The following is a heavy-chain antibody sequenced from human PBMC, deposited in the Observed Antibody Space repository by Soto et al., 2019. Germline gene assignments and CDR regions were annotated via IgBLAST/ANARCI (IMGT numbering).Heavy chain of an antibody. CDR3: RRRYYYYGMDV. CDR1: GGSISSSSYY. CDR2: IYYSGST. J-gene: IGHJ6*02. Sequence: PSETLSLTCTVSGGSISSSSYYWGWIRQPPGKGLEWIGSIYYSGSTYYNPSLKSRVTISVDTSKNQFSLKLSSVTAADTAVYYCRRRYYYYGMDVWGQGNTVTVSS. V-gene: IGHV4-39*01.